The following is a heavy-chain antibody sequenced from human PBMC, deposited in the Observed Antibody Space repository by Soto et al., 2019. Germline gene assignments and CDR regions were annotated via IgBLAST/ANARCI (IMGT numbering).Heavy chain of an antibody. V-gene: IGHV1-8*01. Sequence: ASVKVSCKASGYTLKSHDINWVRQATGQGLEWMGWMNPNSGNTGYAQKFQGRVTLTRDTSISTAYMELSSLRSEDTAVYYCARRSMDSWYVDAFDIWGQGTMVTVS. D-gene: IGHD6-13*01. CDR1: GYTLKSHD. J-gene: IGHJ3*02. CDR2: MNPNSGNT. CDR3: ARRSMDSWYVDAFDI.